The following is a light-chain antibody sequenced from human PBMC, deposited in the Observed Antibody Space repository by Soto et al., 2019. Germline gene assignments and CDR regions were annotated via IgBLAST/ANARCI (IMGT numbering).Light chain of an antibody. CDR1: QSVNTD. CDR2: DAS. V-gene: IGKV3-11*01. J-gene: IGKJ4*01. CDR3: LHRSNWPLT. Sequence: EIVLTQSPATLSLSPGERATLSCRASQSVNTDVAWYQQKPGQAPRLLICDASSRATDIPARFSGSGSGTDVTLTSSSLEPEEFENYYFLHRSNWPLTFGGGTKVEIK.